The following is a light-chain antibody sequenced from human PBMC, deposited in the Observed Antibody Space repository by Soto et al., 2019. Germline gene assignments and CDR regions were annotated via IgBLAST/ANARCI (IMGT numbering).Light chain of an antibody. V-gene: IGKV1-5*01. CDR2: DAS. J-gene: IGKJ1*01. CDR1: QSISSW. Sequence: DIQMTQSPSTLSASVGDRVTITCRASQSISSWLAWYQQKPGKAPKLLIDDASSLESGVPSRFSGSGSGTEFTLTISSLQPDDFATYYCQQYKSYWTFGQGTKVGIK. CDR3: QQYKSYWT.